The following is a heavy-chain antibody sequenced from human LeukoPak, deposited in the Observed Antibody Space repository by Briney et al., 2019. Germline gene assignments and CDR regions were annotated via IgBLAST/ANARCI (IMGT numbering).Heavy chain of an antibody. J-gene: IGHJ4*02. Sequence: GGSLRLSCAASGFTFSSYAMSWVRQAPGKGLKWVSTINDNGAGTYYADSVKGRFTISRDNSKNTLYLQMNSLRDEDTAVYYCAKDVRGGDDAIEPIDYWGQGTLVTVSS. CDR1: GFTFSSYA. V-gene: IGHV3-23*01. CDR2: INDNGAGT. D-gene: IGHD3-10*02. CDR3: AKDVRGGDDAIEPIDY.